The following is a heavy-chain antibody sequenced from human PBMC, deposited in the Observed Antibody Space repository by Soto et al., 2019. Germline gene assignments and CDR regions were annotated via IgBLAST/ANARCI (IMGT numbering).Heavy chain of an antibody. J-gene: IGHJ4*02. CDR3: ASPTVAGTGIFDY. CDR2: IIPIFGTA. Sequence: VKVSCKASGGTFSSYAISWVRQAPGQGLGWMGGIIPIFGTANYAQKFQGRVTITADESTSTAYMELSSLRSEDTAVYYCASPTVAGTGIFDYWGQGTLVTVSS. CDR1: GGTFSSYA. D-gene: IGHD6-19*01. V-gene: IGHV1-69*01.